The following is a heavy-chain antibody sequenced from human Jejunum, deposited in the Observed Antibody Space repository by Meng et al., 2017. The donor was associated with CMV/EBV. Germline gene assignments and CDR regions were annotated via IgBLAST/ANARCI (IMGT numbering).Heavy chain of an antibody. Sequence: ASGFTFGGFGMHWVRQAPGKGLEWVAFIRYDGSNQYYADSVKGRFTISRDNSKNTLSLHMNSLRPEDTAVFYCAKEEGTGSTSDCWGQGTLVTVSS. CDR3: AKEEGTGSTSDC. CDR2: IRYDGSNQ. D-gene: IGHD1-26*01. V-gene: IGHV3-30*02. CDR1: GFTFGGFG. J-gene: IGHJ4*02.